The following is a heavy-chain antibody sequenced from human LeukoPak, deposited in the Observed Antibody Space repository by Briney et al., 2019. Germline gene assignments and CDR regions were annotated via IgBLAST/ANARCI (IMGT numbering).Heavy chain of an antibody. CDR3: ARQEHSSSSSEYFQH. CDR1: GGSISSYY. Sequence: PSETLSLTCTVSGGSISSYYWSWIRQPPGKGLEWIGYIYYSGSTSYNPSLKSRVTISVDTSKNQFSLKLSSVTAADTAVYYCARQEHSSSSSEYFQHWGQGTLVTVSS. V-gene: IGHV4-59*01. CDR2: IYYSGST. J-gene: IGHJ1*01. D-gene: IGHD6-6*01.